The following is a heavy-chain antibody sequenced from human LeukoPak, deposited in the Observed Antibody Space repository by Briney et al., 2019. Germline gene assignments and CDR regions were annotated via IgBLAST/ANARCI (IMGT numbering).Heavy chain of an antibody. V-gene: IGHV3-23*01. Sequence: GGSLRLSCVVSGFTFSNNPLSWVRQPPGKGLEWVSAICGSGGNTYYAASVRGRFTISRENSKNTLFLQMNTLRADDTAVYYCATTKQARRYFDYWGQGTLVTVSS. CDR3: ATTKQARRYFDY. J-gene: IGHJ4*02. D-gene: IGHD1-1*01. CDR2: ICGSGGNT. CDR1: GFTFSNNP.